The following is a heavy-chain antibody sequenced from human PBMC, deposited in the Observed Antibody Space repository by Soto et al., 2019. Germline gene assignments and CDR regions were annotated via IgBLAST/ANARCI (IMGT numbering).Heavy chain of an antibody. Sequence: EVQLLESGGGLVQPGGSLRLSCAASGFTFNNYAMTWVRQAPGKGLEWVSAISGGGDTTSYADSVKGRFTVSRDGSKNTLYLEMSRLRAGDTGLYYCAKGRGGSGSLTPRVDFWGQGTLVTVSS. CDR2: ISGGGDTT. CDR1: GFTFNNYA. V-gene: IGHV3-23*01. CDR3: AKGRGGSGSLTPRVDF. J-gene: IGHJ4*02. D-gene: IGHD3-10*01.